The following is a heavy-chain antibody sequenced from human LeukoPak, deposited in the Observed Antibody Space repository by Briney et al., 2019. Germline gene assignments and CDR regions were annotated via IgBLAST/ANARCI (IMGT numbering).Heavy chain of an antibody. J-gene: IGHJ4*02. Sequence: PGGSLRLSCAASGFTFSSYAMSWVRQAPGKGLEWVSAISGSGGSTYYADSVKGRFTISRDNSKNTLYLQMNSLRAEDTAVYYCAKEVGYYTSITCYAYFDYWGQGTLVTVSS. CDR3: AKEVGYYTSITCYAYFDY. D-gene: IGHD2-2*01. V-gene: IGHV3-23*01. CDR1: GFTFSSYA. CDR2: ISGSGGST.